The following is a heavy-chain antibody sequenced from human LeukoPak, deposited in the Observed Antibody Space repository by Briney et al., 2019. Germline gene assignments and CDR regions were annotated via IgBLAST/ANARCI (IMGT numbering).Heavy chain of an antibody. Sequence: SETLSLTCTVSGGSISSYYWSWIRQPPGKGLEWIGYIYYSGSTNYNPSLKSRVTISVDTSKNQFSLKLSSVTAADTAVYYCARQSRDGYNLRGFFDYWGQGTLVTVSS. CDR3: ARQSRDGYNLRGFFDY. CDR2: IYYSGST. V-gene: IGHV4-59*08. D-gene: IGHD5-24*01. CDR1: GGSISSYY. J-gene: IGHJ4*02.